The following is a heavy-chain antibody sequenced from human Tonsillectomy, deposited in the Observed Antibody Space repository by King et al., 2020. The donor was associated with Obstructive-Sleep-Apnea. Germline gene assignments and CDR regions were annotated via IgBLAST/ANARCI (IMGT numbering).Heavy chain of an antibody. J-gene: IGHJ6*02. Sequence: VQLQESGPGLVKPSETLSLTCTVSGGSISSSIYYWGWIRQPPGKGLEWIGSMYYSGTTYYNQSLKSRVTISADTPKNQFSLRLSSVTAADTAVYYCARGKGRFFEWVLEYHGMDVWGQGTTVTVSS. V-gene: IGHV4-39*07. CDR1: GGSISSSIYY. D-gene: IGHD3-3*01. CDR2: MYYSGTT. CDR3: ARGKGRFFEWVLEYHGMDV.